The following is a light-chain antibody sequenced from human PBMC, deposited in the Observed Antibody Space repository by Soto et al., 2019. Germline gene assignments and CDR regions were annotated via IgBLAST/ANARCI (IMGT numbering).Light chain of an antibody. Sequence: DIQMTQSPSSLSASVGDRVTITCRASQSISSYLNWYQQKPGKAPKLLTYAASSLQSGVPSRFSGSGPGTDFTLTISSLQTEDFATYYCQHSYSTPRNFGKGTKLEIK. CDR3: QHSYSTPRN. V-gene: IGKV1-39*01. CDR2: AAS. CDR1: QSISSY. J-gene: IGKJ2*01.